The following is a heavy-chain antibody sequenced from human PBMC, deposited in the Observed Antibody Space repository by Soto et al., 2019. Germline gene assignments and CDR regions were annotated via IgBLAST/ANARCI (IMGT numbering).Heavy chain of an antibody. CDR1: GYTFPSYG. Sequence: QVQLVQSGGEVKKPGASVNVSCQVSGYTFPSYGIAWVRQAPGQGLEWIGWISASKGITNYAQNFQGRVSMTIDASAKKAYMELKSLRSDDSAFYYCARVWVRGEVDFWGQGTLVTVSS. D-gene: IGHD3-10*01. CDR3: ARVWVRGEVDF. V-gene: IGHV1-18*01. CDR2: ISASKGIT. J-gene: IGHJ4*02.